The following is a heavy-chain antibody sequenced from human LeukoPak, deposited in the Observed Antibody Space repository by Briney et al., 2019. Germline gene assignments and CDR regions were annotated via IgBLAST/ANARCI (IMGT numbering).Heavy chain of an antibody. CDR3: ARDYYDSSGYQPMDV. D-gene: IGHD3-22*01. Sequence: ASVKVSCKASGYTFTSYGISWVRQAPGQGLEWMGWISAYNGNTNYAQKLQGRVTMTTDTSTSTAYMELRSPGSDDTAVYYCARDYYDSSGYQPMDVWGQGTTVTVSS. CDR2: ISAYNGNT. CDR1: GYTFTSYG. J-gene: IGHJ6*02. V-gene: IGHV1-18*01.